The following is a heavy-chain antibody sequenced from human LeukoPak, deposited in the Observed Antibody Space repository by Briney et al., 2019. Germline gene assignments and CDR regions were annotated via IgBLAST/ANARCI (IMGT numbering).Heavy chain of an antibody. Sequence: GGSLRLSCAASGFTFSTYGMSWVRQAPGKGLEWVSAISGNGGSTYYADSVKGRFTISRDNSKNTVYLQMNSLRAEDTAVYYCAKDDRWLQFCCWGQGTLVTVSA. CDR2: ISGNGGST. J-gene: IGHJ4*02. CDR3: AKDDRWLQFCC. CDR1: GFTFSTYG. V-gene: IGHV3-23*01. D-gene: IGHD5-24*01.